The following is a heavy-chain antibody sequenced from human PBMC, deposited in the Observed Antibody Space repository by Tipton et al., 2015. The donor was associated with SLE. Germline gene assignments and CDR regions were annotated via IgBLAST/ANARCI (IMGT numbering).Heavy chain of an antibody. V-gene: IGHV5-51*01. CDR1: GYSFTTYW. D-gene: IGHD4-23*01. CDR2: IYPGDSDT. J-gene: IGHJ4*02. CDR3: ATAADYGGQMGGFDY. Sequence: QLVQSGAEVKKPGESLKISCKGSGYSFTTYWIGWVRQMPGKGLEWMGIIYPGDSDTRYSPSFQGQVPISADKSISTAYLQWSSLKASDPASYYWATAADYGGQMGGFDYWGQGTLVTVSS.